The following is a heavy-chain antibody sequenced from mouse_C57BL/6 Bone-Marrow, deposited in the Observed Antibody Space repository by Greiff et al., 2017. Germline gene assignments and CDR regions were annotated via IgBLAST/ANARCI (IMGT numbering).Heavy chain of an antibody. CDR2: IYPRDGST. V-gene: IGHV1-78*01. Sequence: SDAELVKPGASVKISCKVSGYTFTDHTIHWMKQRPEQGLEWIGYIYPRDGSTKYNEKFKGKATLTSDKSSSTAYMQLNSLTSEDSAVYFCAREGIYDGYPFAYWGQGTLVTVSA. CDR1: GYTFTDHT. CDR3: AREGIYDGYPFAY. D-gene: IGHD2-3*01. J-gene: IGHJ3*01.